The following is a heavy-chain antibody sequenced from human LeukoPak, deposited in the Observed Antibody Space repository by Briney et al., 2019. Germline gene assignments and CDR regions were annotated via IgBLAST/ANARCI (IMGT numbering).Heavy chain of an antibody. CDR3: ARESYSGYVRWFDP. D-gene: IGHD5-12*01. CDR2: INPNTGGT. V-gene: IGHV1-2*02. J-gene: IGHJ5*02. CDR1: GYTFTNYG. Sequence: ASVKVSCTASGYTFTNYGISWVRQAPGQGLEWMGWINPNTGGTHFEQKFQGRVTMTRDTSISTAYMELTRLTSDDTAVYYCARESYSGYVRWFDPWGQGTLVTVSS.